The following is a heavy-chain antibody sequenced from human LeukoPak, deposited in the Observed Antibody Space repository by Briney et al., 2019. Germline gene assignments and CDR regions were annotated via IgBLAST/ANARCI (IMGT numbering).Heavy chain of an antibody. Sequence: SQTLSLTCTVSGGSISSGDYYWSWIRQPPGKGLEWIGYIYYSGSTYYNPSLKSRVTISVDTSKNQFSLKLSSVTAADTAVYYCARGVDTMIVVARAGDWFDPWGQGTLVTVSS. J-gene: IGHJ5*02. V-gene: IGHV4-30-4*08. CDR3: ARGVDTMIVVARAGDWFDP. CDR1: GGSISSGDYY. CDR2: IYYSGST. D-gene: IGHD3-22*01.